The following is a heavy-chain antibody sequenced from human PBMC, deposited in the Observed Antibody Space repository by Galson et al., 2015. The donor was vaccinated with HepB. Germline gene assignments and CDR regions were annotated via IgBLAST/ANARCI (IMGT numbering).Heavy chain of an antibody. CDR2: INHSGST. Sequence: ETLSLTCAVYGGSFSGYYWSWIRQPPGKGLEWIGEINHSGSTNYNPSLKSRVTISVDTSKNQFSLKLSSVTAADTAVYYCARVRRYYYDSSGYYYGYDYWGQGTLVTVSS. J-gene: IGHJ4*02. CDR1: GGSFSGYY. V-gene: IGHV4-34*01. CDR3: ARVRRYYYDSSGYYYGYDY. D-gene: IGHD3-22*01.